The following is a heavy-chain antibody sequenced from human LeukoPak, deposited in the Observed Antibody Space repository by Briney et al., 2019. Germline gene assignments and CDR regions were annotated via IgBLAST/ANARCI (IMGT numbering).Heavy chain of an antibody. CDR1: GIFSDDYG. D-gene: IGHD2-2*01. V-gene: IGHV3-20*04. CDR2: FNWDGGAT. Sequence: GVSLRLFCEASGIFSDDYGMSCVRRAPGKAVVGVSGFNWDGGATSYADSVKGRFTISRDNANNFLYLQMNSLRAEDTAFYYCARDLSSTWYSLAYWGQGTLVTVSS. J-gene: IGHJ4*02. CDR3: ARDLSSTWYSLAY.